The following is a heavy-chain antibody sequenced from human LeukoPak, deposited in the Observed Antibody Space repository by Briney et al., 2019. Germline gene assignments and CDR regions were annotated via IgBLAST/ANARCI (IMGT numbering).Heavy chain of an antibody. Sequence: PGGSLRLSCAASGITFSSYWMSWVRQAPGKGLEWVANIKQDGSEKYYVDSVKGRFTISRDNAKNSLYLQMNSLRAEDTAVYYCASEGQLLWFGEFGYWGQGTLVTVSS. CDR3: ASEGQLLWFGEFGY. D-gene: IGHD3-10*01. J-gene: IGHJ4*02. CDR2: IKQDGSEK. CDR1: GITFSSYW. V-gene: IGHV3-7*03.